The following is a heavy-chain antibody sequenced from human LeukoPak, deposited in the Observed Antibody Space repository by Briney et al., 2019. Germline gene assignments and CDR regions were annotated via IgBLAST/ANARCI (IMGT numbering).Heavy chain of an antibody. CDR2: IYYSGST. V-gene: IGHV4-30-4*01. CDR1: GGSISSGDYY. Sequence: SETLSLSCTVSGGSISSGDYYWSWIRQPPGKGLEWIGYIYYSGSTYYNPSLKSRVTISVDTSKNQFSLKLSSVTAADTAVYYCTGGREYYFDYWGQGTLVTVSS. J-gene: IGHJ4*02. CDR3: TGGREYYFDY. D-gene: IGHD3-10*01.